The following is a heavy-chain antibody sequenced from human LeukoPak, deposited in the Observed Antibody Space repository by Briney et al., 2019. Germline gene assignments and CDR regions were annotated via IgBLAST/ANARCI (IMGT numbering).Heavy chain of an antibody. J-gene: IGHJ4*02. Sequence: GASVKVSCKASGGTFSSYAISWVRQAPGQGLEWMGWINPNSGGTNYAQKFQGRVTMTRDTSISTAYMELSRLRSDDTAVYYCASAARLDYWGQGTLVTVSS. CDR1: GGTFSSYA. CDR2: INPNSGGT. D-gene: IGHD6-6*01. CDR3: ASAARLDY. V-gene: IGHV1-2*02.